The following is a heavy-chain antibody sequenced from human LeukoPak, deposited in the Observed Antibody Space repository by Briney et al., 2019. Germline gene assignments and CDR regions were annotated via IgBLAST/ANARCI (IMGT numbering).Heavy chain of an antibody. CDR1: GFTFSDYY. J-gene: IGHJ4*02. D-gene: IGHD3-10*01. Sequence: PGGSLTLSCAASGFTFSDYYMSWVRHARGGGQGWDSYISSCGSTIYYADSVKGRFTISRDNAKNSLYLQMNTLRAEDTAVYYCARDILRGSGSYYSPAFDYWGQGTLVTVSS. CDR3: ARDILRGSGSYYSPAFDY. CDR2: ISSCGSTI. V-gene: IGHV3-11*04.